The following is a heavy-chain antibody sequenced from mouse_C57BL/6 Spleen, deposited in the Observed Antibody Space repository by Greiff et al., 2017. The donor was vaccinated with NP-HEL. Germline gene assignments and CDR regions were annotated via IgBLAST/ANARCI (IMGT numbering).Heavy chain of an antibody. CDR2: IDPSDSYT. CDR3: ARRPLYYGSSYYAMDY. Sequence: QVQLQQPGAELVRPGTSVKLSCKASGYTFTSYWMHWVKQRPGQGLEWIGVIDPSDSYTNYNQKFKGKATLTVDTSSSTAYMQLSSLTSEDSAVYYCARRPLYYGSSYYAMDYWGQGTSVTDSS. D-gene: IGHD1-1*01. V-gene: IGHV1-59*01. J-gene: IGHJ4*01. CDR1: GYTFTSYW.